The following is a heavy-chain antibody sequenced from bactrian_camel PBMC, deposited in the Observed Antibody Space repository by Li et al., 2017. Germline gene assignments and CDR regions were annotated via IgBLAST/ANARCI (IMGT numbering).Heavy chain of an antibody. CDR1: GFRFSSYA. J-gene: IGHJ4*01. Sequence: VQLVESGGGLVQPGGSLRLSCAGSGFRFSSYAMSWVRQAPGEGLEWVSDINSDGGGTYYTDSVKGRFSISRDNAKNTLYLQLNSLKTEDTAMYYCAKTPGSWWTTGARGPRSPSP. CDR2: INSDGGGT. D-gene: IGHD5*01. V-gene: IGHV3S31*01. CDR3: AKTPGSWWTT.